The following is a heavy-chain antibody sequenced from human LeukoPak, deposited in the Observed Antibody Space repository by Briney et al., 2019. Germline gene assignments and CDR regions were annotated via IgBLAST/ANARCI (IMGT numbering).Heavy chain of an antibody. Sequence: PSETLSLTCTVSSGSISSYYWSWIRQPPGKGLEWIGYIYYSGSTNYNPSLKSRVTISVDTSKNQFSLKLSSVTAADTAVYYCARDPVGHGVDYWGQGTLVTVSS. J-gene: IGHJ4*02. CDR1: SGSISSYY. CDR2: IYYSGST. D-gene: IGHD2-15*01. V-gene: IGHV4-59*01. CDR3: ARDPVGHGVDY.